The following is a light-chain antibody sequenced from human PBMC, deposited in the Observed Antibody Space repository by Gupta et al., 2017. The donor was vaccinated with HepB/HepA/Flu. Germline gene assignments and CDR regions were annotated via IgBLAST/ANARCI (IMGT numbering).Light chain of an antibody. J-gene: IGLJ3*02. V-gene: IGLV2-14*01. CDR3: SSDTSSSTRV. CDR1: SSDVGGYNY. Sequence: SALTQPASVSGSPGQSLPISCTGTSSDVGGYNYVSWYQQHPGKAPKLMIYDVSNRPAGVANRFSGSKSGNTASLTISGRQEEDEADYYCSSDTSSSTRVFGGGTKLTVL. CDR2: DVS.